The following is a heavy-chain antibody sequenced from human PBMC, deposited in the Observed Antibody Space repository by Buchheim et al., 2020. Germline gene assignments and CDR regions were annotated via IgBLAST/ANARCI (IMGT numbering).Heavy chain of an antibody. CDR3: ASGYFDSSGPYGMDV. Sequence: QVQLQEPGPGLVKPSQTLSLTCTVSGGSISSGDYYWSWIRQPPGKGLEWIGCIYYGGNTYYNPSLKSRLTISLDTSNHHLSQKLSSVTAADTAVYYCASGYFDSSGPYGMDVWGQGTT. V-gene: IGHV4-30-4*01. CDR1: GGSISSGDYY. CDR2: IYYGGNT. D-gene: IGHD3-22*01. J-gene: IGHJ6*02.